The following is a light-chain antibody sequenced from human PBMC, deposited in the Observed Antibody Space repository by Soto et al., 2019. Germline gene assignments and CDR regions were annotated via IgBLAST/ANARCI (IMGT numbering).Light chain of an antibody. CDR1: QNVGSY. V-gene: IGKV3-11*01. CDR3: QQYNNWLWT. J-gene: IGKJ1*01. CDR2: DAS. Sequence: EIVLTQSPATLSLSPPGRVCIXRRASQNVGSYLAWYQQKFGQAPRLLIYDASNRATGIPARFSGSGSGTEFTLTISSLQSEDFAVYYCQQYNNWLWTFGQGTKVDNK.